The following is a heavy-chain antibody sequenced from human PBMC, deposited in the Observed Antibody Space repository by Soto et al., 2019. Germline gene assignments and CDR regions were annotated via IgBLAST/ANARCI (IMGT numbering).Heavy chain of an antibody. CDR2: VYWNDGK. Sequence: QITLKGSGPTLVKPTQTLTLTCTLSGISLSTSGVGLGWIRQTPGKALEWLALVYWNDGKHYSPSLKGRLTITKDTSKNQAILTMTNMDPVDTATYYCARGLATLPVFAFDIWGQGTVVTVSS. D-gene: IGHD1-1*01. V-gene: IGHV2-5*01. CDR3: ARGLATLPVFAFDI. J-gene: IGHJ3*02. CDR1: GISLSTSGVG.